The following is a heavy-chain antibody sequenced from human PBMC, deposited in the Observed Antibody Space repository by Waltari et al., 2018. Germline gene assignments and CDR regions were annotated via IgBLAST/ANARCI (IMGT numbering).Heavy chain of an antibody. CDR1: GFNFSDAW. V-gene: IGHV3-15*01. Sequence: EVQLVESGGGLVKPGGSLRLSCAASGFNFSDAWMSWVRQAPGKGLEWVGRIKKKSDGGTTDYAAPVKGRFTISRDDSKNTLYLQMNSLKTEDTAVYYCATNGRSTFDYWGQGTLVTVSS. D-gene: IGHD2-15*01. CDR2: IKKKSDGGTT. CDR3: ATNGRSTFDY. J-gene: IGHJ4*02.